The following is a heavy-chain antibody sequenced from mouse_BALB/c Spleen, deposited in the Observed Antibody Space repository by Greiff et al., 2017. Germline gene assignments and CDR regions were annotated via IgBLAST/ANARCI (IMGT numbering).Heavy chain of an antibody. D-gene: IGHD2-1*01. CDR3: ARGSYYGNYRSGMDY. J-gene: IGHJ4*01. CDR1: GYTFTSYW. CDR2: INPSNGRT. Sequence: VQLQQPGAELVKPGASVKLSCKASGYTFTSYWMHWVKQRPGQGLEWIGEINPSNGRTNYNEKFKSKATLTVDKSSSTAYMQLSSLTSEDSAVYYCARGSYYGNYRSGMDYWGQGTSVTVSS. V-gene: IGHV1S81*02.